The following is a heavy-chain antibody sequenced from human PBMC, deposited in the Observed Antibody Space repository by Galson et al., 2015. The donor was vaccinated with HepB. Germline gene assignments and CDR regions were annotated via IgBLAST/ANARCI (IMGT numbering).Heavy chain of an antibody. CDR1: GFTFSSYG. CDR3: ARGYCSGGSCYSPTYFDY. D-gene: IGHD2-15*01. CDR2: IWYDGSNK. V-gene: IGHV3-33*01. J-gene: IGHJ4*02. Sequence: SLRLSCAASGFTFSSYGMHWVRQAPGKGLEWVAVIWYDGSNKYYADSVKGRFTISRDNSKNTLYLQMNSLRAEDTAVYYCARGYCSGGSCYSPTYFDYWGQGTLVTVSS.